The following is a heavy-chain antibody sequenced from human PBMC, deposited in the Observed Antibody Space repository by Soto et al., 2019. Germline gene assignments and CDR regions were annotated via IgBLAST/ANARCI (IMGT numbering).Heavy chain of an antibody. D-gene: IGHD5-12*01. Sequence: QVQLVESGGGVVQPGRSLRPSCAASGFTFSSYGMHWVRQAPSKGLEWVAVISYDGSNKYYADSVKGRFTISRDNSKNTLYLQMNSLRAEDTAVYYCAKEPPIIVATTPYFDYWGQGTLVTVSS. CDR3: AKEPPIIVATTPYFDY. CDR1: GFTFSSYG. CDR2: ISYDGSNK. V-gene: IGHV3-30*18. J-gene: IGHJ4*02.